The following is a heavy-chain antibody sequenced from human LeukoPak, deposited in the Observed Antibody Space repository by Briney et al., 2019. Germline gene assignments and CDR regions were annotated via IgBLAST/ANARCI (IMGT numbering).Heavy chain of an antibody. CDR3: ARLGYCGGDCYLIRYYYYYMDV. J-gene: IGHJ6*03. CDR1: GYSFTSYW. V-gene: IGHV5-51*01. D-gene: IGHD2-21*02. CDR2: IYPGDSDT. Sequence: GESLKISCKGSGYSFTSYWIGWVRQIPGKGLEWMGIIYPGDSDTRYSPSFQGQVTISADKSISTAYLQWSSLKASDTAMYYCARLGYCGGDCYLIRYYYYYMDVWGKGTTVTVSS.